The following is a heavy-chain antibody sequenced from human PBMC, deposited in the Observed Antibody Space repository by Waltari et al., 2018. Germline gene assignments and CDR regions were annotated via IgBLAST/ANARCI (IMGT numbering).Heavy chain of an antibody. CDR2: IYYDGNT. CDR3: ARQGLYCRSSNCVGLDFSH. D-gene: IGHD2-2*01. CDR1: GGSVTDTSYF. Sequence: QESGPGLLKPSETLSLTCAVSGGSVTDTSYFWGWIRQAPGKGRAWLGNIYYDGNTNYNPALKSRFSISVDTSQKQFSLKLTSVTATDTAVYYCARQGLYCRSSNCVGLDFSHWGQGTLVAVS. J-gene: IGHJ4*02. V-gene: IGHV4-39*01.